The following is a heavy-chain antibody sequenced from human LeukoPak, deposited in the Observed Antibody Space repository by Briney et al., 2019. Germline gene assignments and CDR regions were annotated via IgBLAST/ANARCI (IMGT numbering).Heavy chain of an antibody. V-gene: IGHV4-39*01. D-gene: IGHD6-19*01. J-gene: IGHJ4*02. CDR2: INHSGST. CDR3: ARQTGGGWYDY. CDR1: GGSISSSSYY. Sequence: SETLSLTCTVSGGSISSSSYYWGWIRQPPGKGLEWIGEINHSGSTNYNPSLKSRVTISVDTSKNQFSLKLSSVTAADTAVYYCARQTGGGWYDYWGQGTLVTVSS.